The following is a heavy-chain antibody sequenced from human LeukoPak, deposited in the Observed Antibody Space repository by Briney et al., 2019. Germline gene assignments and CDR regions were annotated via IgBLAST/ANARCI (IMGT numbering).Heavy chain of an antibody. Sequence: GGSLRLSCAPSGLTFSSYGMHWVRQAPGKGLEWVSDIWYDGSNKYYADSVKGRFTISRDNSKNTLYLQMNSLRAEDTAVYYCARDSYDYGDPGHLRYWGQGTLVTVSS. J-gene: IGHJ4*02. D-gene: IGHD4-17*01. CDR1: GLTFSSYG. CDR2: IWYDGSNK. CDR3: ARDSYDYGDPGHLRY. V-gene: IGHV3-33*01.